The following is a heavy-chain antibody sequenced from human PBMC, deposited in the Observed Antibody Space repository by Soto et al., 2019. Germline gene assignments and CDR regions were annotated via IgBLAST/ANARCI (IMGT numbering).Heavy chain of an antibody. CDR2: IYNSVNT. CDR3: ARGPSGDKVDY. J-gene: IGHJ4*02. CDR1: GDSISNGYYT. Sequence: QVQLQESGPGLVEPSQTLSLTCTVSGDSISNGYYTWSWIRQPPGKDLEWIGHIYNSVNTYSNPSLKSRVTISADTSKNHFSLKLSSVTAADTAVYYCARGPSGDKVDYCGQGTLVTVSS. D-gene: IGHD3-10*01. V-gene: IGHV4-30-4*01.